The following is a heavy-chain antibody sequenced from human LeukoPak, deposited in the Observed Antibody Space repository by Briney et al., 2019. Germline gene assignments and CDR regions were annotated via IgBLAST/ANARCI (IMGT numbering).Heavy chain of an antibody. CDR1: GGSISSYY. CDR2: IYYSGST. CDR3: ARDLGRSSSGWYYMDV. D-gene: IGHD6-19*01. Sequence: PSETLSLTCTVSGGSISSYYWSWIRRPPGKGLEWIGYIYYSGSTNYNPSLKSRVTISVDTSKNQFSLKLSSVTAADTAVYYCARDLGRSSSGWYYMDVWGKGTTVTVSS. V-gene: IGHV4-59*01. J-gene: IGHJ6*03.